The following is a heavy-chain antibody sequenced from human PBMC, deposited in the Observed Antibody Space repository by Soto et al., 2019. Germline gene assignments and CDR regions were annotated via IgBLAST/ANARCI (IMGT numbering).Heavy chain of an antibody. CDR2: IGTDGNT. CDR3: VRKYPGTRPFDY. J-gene: IGHJ4*01. Sequence: GGSLRLSCAASGFTFNSYAMNWVRQAPGKGLAWVSAIGTDGNTYYANSVKGRFTISRDNSRTTLYLQMNSLRVEDTALYYCVRKYPGTRPFDYRGQGTLVTVSS. D-gene: IGHD2-2*01. V-gene: IGHV3-23*01. CDR1: GFTFNSYA.